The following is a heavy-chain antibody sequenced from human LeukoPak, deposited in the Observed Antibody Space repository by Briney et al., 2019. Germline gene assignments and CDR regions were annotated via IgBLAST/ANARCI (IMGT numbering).Heavy chain of an antibody. J-gene: IGHJ4*02. CDR1: GFTVSSNY. Sequence: GGSLRLSCVASGFTVSSNYMSWVRQAPGKGLEWVSVIYSGGSTYYADSVKGRFTISRDNSKNTLYLQMSSLRAEDTAVYYCARGEEVGGYSYGYDYWGQGTLVTVSS. CDR2: IYSGGST. D-gene: IGHD5-18*01. V-gene: IGHV3-66*01. CDR3: ARGEEVGGYSYGYDY.